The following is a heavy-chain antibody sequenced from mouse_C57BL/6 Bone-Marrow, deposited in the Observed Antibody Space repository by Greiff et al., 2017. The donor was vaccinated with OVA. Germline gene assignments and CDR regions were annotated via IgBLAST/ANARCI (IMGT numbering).Heavy chain of an antibody. D-gene: IGHD2-10*01. CDR2: IHPSDSAT. V-gene: IGHV1-74*01. J-gene: IGHJ3*01. CDR1: GYTFTRYW. CDR3: AIPYYGTWFAY. Sequence: QVQLQHPGAELVKPGASVKVSCKASGYTFTRYWMHWVKQRPGQGLEWIGRIHPSDSATNYNQKFKGKATLTVDKSSSTAYMQLSSLTSEDSAVYYCAIPYYGTWFAYWGQGTLVTVSA.